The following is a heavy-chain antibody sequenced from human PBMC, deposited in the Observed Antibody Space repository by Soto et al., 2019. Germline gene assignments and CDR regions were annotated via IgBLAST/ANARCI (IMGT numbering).Heavy chain of an antibody. D-gene: IGHD3-22*01. J-gene: IGHJ4*02. CDR3: AKTLTTYYYDTNYFDY. V-gene: IGHV3-30*18. Sequence: GGSLRLACAASGFTFSTYGIHWVRQAPGKGLEWVTVISYDGRNKCYADSVKGRFTISRDNSKNTLYLQMNSLRAEDTAVYYCAKTLTTYYYDTNYFDYWGQGTLVTVSS. CDR1: GFTFSTYG. CDR2: ISYDGRNK.